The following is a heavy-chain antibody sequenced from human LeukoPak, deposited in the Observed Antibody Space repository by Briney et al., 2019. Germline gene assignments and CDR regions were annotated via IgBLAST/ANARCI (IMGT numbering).Heavy chain of an antibody. J-gene: IGHJ4*02. V-gene: IGHV1-2*02. CDR3: APGLQVVEATWIDDVY. D-gene: IGHD1-26*01. Sequence: ASVKVSCKASGYTFTDFYMHWVRQAPGQGLEWMGWINPNNGATKYAENFRGRVTMTSDTSISTAYMVLSRLTYDDTAVYYCAPGLQVVEATWIDDVYWGQGALVTVSS. CDR2: INPNNGAT. CDR1: GYTFTDFY.